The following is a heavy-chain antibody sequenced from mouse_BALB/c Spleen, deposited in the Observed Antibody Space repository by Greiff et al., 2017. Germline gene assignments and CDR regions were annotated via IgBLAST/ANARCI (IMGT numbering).Heavy chain of an antibody. CDR1: GFNIKDYY. J-gene: IGHJ3*01. V-gene: IGHV14-1*02. D-gene: IGHD6-1*01. CDR3: ARNSGSFFAY. Sequence: VQLQQSGAELVRPGALVKLSCKASGFNIKDYYMHWVKQRPEQGLEWIGWIDPENGNTIYDPKFQGKASITADTSSNTAYLQLSSLTSEDTAVYYCARNSGSFFAYWGQGTLVTVAA. CDR2: IDPENGNT.